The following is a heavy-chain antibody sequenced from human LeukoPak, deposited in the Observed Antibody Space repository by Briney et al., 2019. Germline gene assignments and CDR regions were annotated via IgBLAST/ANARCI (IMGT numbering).Heavy chain of an antibody. D-gene: IGHD6-19*01. CDR2: INHSGST. V-gene: IGHV4-34*01. Sequence: SETLSLTCAVYGVSFSGYYWSWLRQPPGKGLEWIGEINHSGSTNYNPSLKSRVTISVDTSKNQFSLKLSSVTAADTAVYYCARGPRAVAGTYTDYWGQGTLVTVSS. CDR1: GVSFSGYY. CDR3: ARGPRAVAGTYTDY. J-gene: IGHJ4*02.